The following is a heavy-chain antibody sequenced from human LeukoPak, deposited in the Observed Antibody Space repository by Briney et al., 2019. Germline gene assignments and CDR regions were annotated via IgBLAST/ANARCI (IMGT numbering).Heavy chain of an antibody. CDR2: INSVGSST. J-gene: IGHJ4*02. Sequence: GGSLRLSCAASGFTFSSYWMHWVRQAPGKGLVWVSRINSVGSSTSYAASVKGRFTISRDNAKNTLFLQINSLRAEDTAVYYCARARYGGNYYFDYWGQGTLVTVSS. CDR1: GFTFSSYW. V-gene: IGHV3-74*01. CDR3: ARARYGGNYYFDY. D-gene: IGHD4-23*01.